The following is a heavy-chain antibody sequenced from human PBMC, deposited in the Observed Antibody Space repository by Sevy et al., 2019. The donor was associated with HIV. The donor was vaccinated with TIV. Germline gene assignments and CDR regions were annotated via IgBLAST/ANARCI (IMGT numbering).Heavy chain of an antibody. V-gene: IGHV1-2*02. CDR1: GYTFTGYY. Sequence: ASVKVSCKASGYTFTGYYMHWVRQAPGQGLEWMGWINPNSGGTNYAQKFQGRVTMTRDTSISTAYMELSRLRSDDTAVYYCARVRGPYYYDSSGYYPLGYAFDIWGQWTMVTVSS. J-gene: IGHJ3*02. CDR2: INPNSGGT. CDR3: ARVRGPYYYDSSGYYPLGYAFDI. D-gene: IGHD3-22*01.